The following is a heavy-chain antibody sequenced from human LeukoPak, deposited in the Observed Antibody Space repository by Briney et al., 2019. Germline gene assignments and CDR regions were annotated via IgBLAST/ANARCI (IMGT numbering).Heavy chain of an antibody. CDR2: IYYSGST. V-gene: IGHV4-39*07. CDR1: GGSISSSSYY. Sequence: SETLSLTCTVSGGSISSSSYYWGWIRQPPGKGLEWIGSIYYSGSTYYNPSLKSRVTISVDTSKNQFSLKLSSVTAADTAVYYCARVRYPNWFDPWGQGTLVTVSS. J-gene: IGHJ5*02. D-gene: IGHD2-2*02. CDR3: ARVRYPNWFDP.